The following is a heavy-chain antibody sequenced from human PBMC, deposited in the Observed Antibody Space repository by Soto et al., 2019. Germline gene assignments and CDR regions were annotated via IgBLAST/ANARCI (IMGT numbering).Heavy chain of an antibody. CDR1: GGSISSYY. CDR2: IYTSGST. D-gene: IGHD3-9*01. CDR3: ARDAYEILTGYPSAYNWFDP. J-gene: IGHJ5*02. Sequence: PSETLSLTCTVSGGSISSYYWSWIRQPAGKGLEWIGRIYTSGSTNYNPSLKSRVTMSVDTSKNQFSLKLSSVTAADTAVYYCARDAYEILTGYPSAYNWFDPWGQGTLVTVSS. V-gene: IGHV4-4*07.